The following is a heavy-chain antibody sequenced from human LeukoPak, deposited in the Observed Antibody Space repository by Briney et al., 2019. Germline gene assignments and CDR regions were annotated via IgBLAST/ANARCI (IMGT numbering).Heavy chain of an antibody. V-gene: IGHV4-4*07. CDR2: IYTSGST. D-gene: IGHD6-6*01. J-gene: IGHJ6*02. CDR1: GGSISSYY. CDR3: ARVLSNSSPGGMDV. Sequence: SETLSLTCTVSGGSISSYYWSWIRQPAGKGLEWIGRIYTSGSTNYNPSLKSLVTMSVDTSKNQFSLKLSSVTAADTALYYCARVLSNSSPGGMDVRGHGTTVIVSS.